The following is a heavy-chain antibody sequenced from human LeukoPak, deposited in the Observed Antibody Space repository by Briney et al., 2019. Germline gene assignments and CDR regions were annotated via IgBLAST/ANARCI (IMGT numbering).Heavy chain of an antibody. V-gene: IGHV4-30-4*08. CDR3: ARLGGATVTTHNFDY. D-gene: IGHD4-11*01. J-gene: IGHJ4*02. CDR1: GGSISSGDYY. Sequence: SETLSLTCTVSGGSISSGDYYWSWIRQPPGKGLEWIGYIYYSGSTYYNPSLKSRDTISVDTSKNQFSLKLSSVTAADTAVYYCARLGGATVTTHNFDYWGQGTLVTVSS. CDR2: IYYSGST.